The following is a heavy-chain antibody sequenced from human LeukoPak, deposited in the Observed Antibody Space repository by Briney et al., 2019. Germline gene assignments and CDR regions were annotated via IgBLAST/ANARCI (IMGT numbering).Heavy chain of an antibody. CDR2: IIPIFGIA. V-gene: IGHV1-69*04. Sequence: ASVKVSRKASGGTFSSYAISWVRQAPGQGLEWMGRIIPIFGIANYAQKFQGRVTITADKSTSTAYMELSSLRSEDTAVYYCARDSSGITGTNLDYWGQGTLVTVSS. CDR3: ARDSSGITGTNLDY. CDR1: GGTFSSYA. D-gene: IGHD1-20*01. J-gene: IGHJ4*02.